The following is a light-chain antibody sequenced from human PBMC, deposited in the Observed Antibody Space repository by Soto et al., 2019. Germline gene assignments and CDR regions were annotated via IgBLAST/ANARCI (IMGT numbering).Light chain of an antibody. CDR1: QGIRND. J-gene: IGKJ2*01. CDR2: ATS. Sequence: AIQMTQSPSSLSASVGDRVTITCRASQGIRNDLGWYQQKPGKAPKLLMYATSSLQSGVPSRFSGSGSGTDFTLTISSLQPEDFATYYCLQDYNYPYTFGQGTKLEIK. CDR3: LQDYNYPYT. V-gene: IGKV1-6*01.